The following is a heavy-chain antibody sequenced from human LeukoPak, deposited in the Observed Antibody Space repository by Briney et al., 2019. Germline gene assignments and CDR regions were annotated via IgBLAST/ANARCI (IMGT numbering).Heavy chain of an antibody. CDR2: INPSAAST. D-gene: IGHD6-19*01. CDR3: ARSYSAVAGTLDY. Sequence: GASVKVSCKASGYTFPSYGISWVRQAPGQGLEWMGIINPSAASTSYAQKFQGRVTMTRDTSTSTVYMELSSLRSEDTAVYYCARSYSAVAGTLDYWGQGTLVTVSS. J-gene: IGHJ4*02. V-gene: IGHV1-46*01. CDR1: GYTFPSYG.